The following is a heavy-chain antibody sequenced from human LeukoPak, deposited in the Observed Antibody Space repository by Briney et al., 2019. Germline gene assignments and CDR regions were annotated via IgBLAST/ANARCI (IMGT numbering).Heavy chain of an antibody. V-gene: IGHV3-7*01. J-gene: IGHJ4*02. D-gene: IGHD3-3*01. CDR3: ARDQVPYDFWSGYYLGY. CDR2: IKQDGSEK. CDR1: GFTFSSYW. Sequence: PGGSLRLSCAASGFTFSSYWMSWVRQAPGKGLEWVANIKQDGSEKYYVDSVKDRFTISRDNAKNSLYLQMNSLRAEDTAVYYCARDQVPYDFWSGYYLGYWGQGTLVTVSS.